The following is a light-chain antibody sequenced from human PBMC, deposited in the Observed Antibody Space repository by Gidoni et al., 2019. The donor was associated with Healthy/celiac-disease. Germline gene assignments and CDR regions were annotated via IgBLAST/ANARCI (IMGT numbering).Light chain of an antibody. J-gene: IGKJ1*01. CDR1: QSVSSY. Sequence: EIVLTQSPATLSLSPGERATLSCRASQSVSSYLAWYQQKPGQAPRLLIYDASNRATGIPARFSGSGSGTDFTLTISSLEPEDFAVYYCQQRSNWPGFSFXQXTKVEIK. V-gene: IGKV3-11*01. CDR2: DAS. CDR3: QQRSNWPGFS.